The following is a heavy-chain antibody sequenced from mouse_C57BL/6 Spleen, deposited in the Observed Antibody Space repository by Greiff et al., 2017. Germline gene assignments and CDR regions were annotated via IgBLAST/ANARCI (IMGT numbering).Heavy chain of an antibody. V-gene: IGHV1-9*01. CDR1: GYTFTGYW. CDR3: ARGTTVVPFAY. CDR2: ILPGSGST. J-gene: IGHJ3*01. D-gene: IGHD1-1*01. Sequence: QVQLQQSGAELMKPGASVKLSCKATGYTFTGYWIEWVKQRPGHGLEWIGEILPGSGSTNYNDKFKGKATFTAYTSSDTAYMQLSSLTTEDSAIYYCARGTTVVPFAYWGQGTLVTVSA.